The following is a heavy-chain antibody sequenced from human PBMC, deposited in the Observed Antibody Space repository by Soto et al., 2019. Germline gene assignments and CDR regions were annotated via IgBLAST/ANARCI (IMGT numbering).Heavy chain of an antibody. V-gene: IGHV3-23*01. J-gene: IGHJ4*02. Sequence: GGSLRLSCAASGFTFSSYAMSWVRQAPGKGLEWVSAISGSGGSTFYTDSVKGRFTISRDNSKNTLYLQMNSLSAEDTAVYYCAKAYSYGPYYFDYWGQGTLVTVSS. CDR3: AKAYSYGPYYFDY. CDR1: GFTFSSYA. D-gene: IGHD5-18*01. CDR2: ISGSGGST.